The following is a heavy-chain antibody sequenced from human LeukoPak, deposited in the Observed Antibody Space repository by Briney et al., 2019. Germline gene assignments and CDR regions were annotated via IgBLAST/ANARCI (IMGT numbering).Heavy chain of an antibody. D-gene: IGHD3-22*01. J-gene: IGHJ4*02. CDR2: ISAYNGNT. CDR1: GYTFTSYG. CDR3: AREGTFYDSSGYYKGLVFFDY. Sequence: ASVKVSCKASGYTFTSYGISWVRRAPGQGLEWMGWISAYNGNTNYAQKLQGRVTMTTDTSTSTAYMELRSLRSDDTAVYYCAREGTFYDSSGYYKGLVFFDYWGQGTLVTVSS. V-gene: IGHV1-18*01.